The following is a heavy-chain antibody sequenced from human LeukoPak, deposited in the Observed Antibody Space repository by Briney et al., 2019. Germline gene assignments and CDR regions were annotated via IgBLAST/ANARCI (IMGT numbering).Heavy chain of an antibody. J-gene: IGHJ3*02. CDR2: INHSGST. CDR1: GGSLSGDY. CDR3: ARGNTVVSRFDAFDM. Sequence: SETLSLTCAVYGGSLSGDYGGWIRQPPGKGREWIWEINHSGSTNYNPSLKSRVTISVDTPKNQFSLKRSSVTAADTAVYYCARGNTVVSRFDAFDMWGQGTMVTVSS. V-gene: IGHV4-34*01. D-gene: IGHD4-23*01.